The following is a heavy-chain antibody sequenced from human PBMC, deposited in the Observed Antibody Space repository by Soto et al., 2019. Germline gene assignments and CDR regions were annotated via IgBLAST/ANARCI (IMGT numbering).Heavy chain of an antibody. CDR2: IYHSGST. D-gene: IGHD3-10*01. V-gene: IGHV4-30-2*01. Sequence: SETLSLTGAVSGCSISSGGYSWSWIRQPPGKGLEWIGYIYHSGSTYYNPSLKSRVTISVDRSKNQFSLKLSSVTAADTAVYYCAREYGSGSYGMDVWGQGTTVTVSS. CDR1: GCSISSGGYS. J-gene: IGHJ6*02. CDR3: AREYGSGSYGMDV.